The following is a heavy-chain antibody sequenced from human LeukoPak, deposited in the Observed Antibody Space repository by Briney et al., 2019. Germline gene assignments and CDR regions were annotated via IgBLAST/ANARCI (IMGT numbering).Heavy chain of an antibody. CDR2: ISSSGSTI. J-gene: IGHJ4*02. CDR3: ARTSSGWWAPFDY. Sequence: GGSLRLSCAASGFTFSSYEMNWVRQAPGKGLEWVSYISSSGSTIYYADSVKGRFTISRDNAKNSLYLQMNSLRVEDTAVYYCARTSSGWWAPFDYWGQGTLVTVSS. CDR1: GFTFSSYE. D-gene: IGHD6-19*01. V-gene: IGHV3-48*03.